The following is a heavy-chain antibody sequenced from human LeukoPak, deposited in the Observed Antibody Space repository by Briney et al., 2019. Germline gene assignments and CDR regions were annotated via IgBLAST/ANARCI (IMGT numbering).Heavy chain of an antibody. CDR3: ARGLWAARTYNWFDP. D-gene: IGHD5-18*01. V-gene: IGHV3-74*01. J-gene: IGHJ5*02. CDR2: INSDGSTT. Sequence: HPGGSLRLSCAVSGFTFSSYRMHWVRQAPGKGLVWVSHINSDGSTTSYADSVKGRFTISRDNAKGTLYLQMNSLRAEDTAVYYCARGLWAARTYNWFDPWGQGTLVTVSS. CDR1: GFTFSSYR.